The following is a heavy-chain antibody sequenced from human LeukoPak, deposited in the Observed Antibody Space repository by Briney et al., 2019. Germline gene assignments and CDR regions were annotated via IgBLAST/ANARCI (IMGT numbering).Heavy chain of an antibody. J-gene: IGHJ4*02. Sequence: SLRHSSAASGLSFSRYGVYWVREAPCKGLEWVGVISDDGRRKDYADSVKGRFTISRDNSKDTLYLQMNSLRAEDTAVYYCAKRPSDYGDYVSYFVYWGQGTLVTVSS. CDR3: AKRPSDYGDYVSYFVY. D-gene: IGHD4-17*01. V-gene: IGHV3-30*18. CDR2: ISDDGRRK. CDR1: GLSFSRYG.